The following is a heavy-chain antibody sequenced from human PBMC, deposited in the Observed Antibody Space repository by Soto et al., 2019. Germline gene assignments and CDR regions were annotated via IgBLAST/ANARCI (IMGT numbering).Heavy chain of an antibody. V-gene: IGHV4-59*01. CDR3: AKSAPGYSFGSGYGMDV. CDR1: GGPISNYY. CDR2: IYTSGST. J-gene: IGHJ6*02. Sequence: SETLSLTCTVSGGPISNYYWTWIRQPPGKGLEWIGIIYTSGSTNYNPSLRSRVTVSVDTSKNHVSLKLSSVTAADTAIYYCAKSAPGYSFGSGYGMDVWGRGTTVTVSS. D-gene: IGHD5-18*01.